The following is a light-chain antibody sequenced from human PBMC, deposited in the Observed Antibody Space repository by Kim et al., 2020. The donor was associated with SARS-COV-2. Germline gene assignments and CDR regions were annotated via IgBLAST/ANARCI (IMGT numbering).Light chain of an antibody. CDR3: YSAADNNLV. J-gene: IGLJ3*02. CDR1: VLAKEY. V-gene: IGLV3-27*01. CDR2: KDS. Sequence: VSPGQPARITCSGGVLAKEYARWFQQKAGQAPGLVIYKDSERPSGIPERFSGYSSGTTATLTISGAQVEDAADYYCYSAADNNLVFGGGTKLTVL.